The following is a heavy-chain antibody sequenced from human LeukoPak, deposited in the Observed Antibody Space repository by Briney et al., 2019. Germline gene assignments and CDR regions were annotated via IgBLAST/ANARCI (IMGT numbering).Heavy chain of an antibody. CDR2: ISWDGGST. D-gene: IGHD3-10*01. V-gene: IGHV3-43D*03. CDR3: AKFSGGLWFGE. CDR1: GFTFSSYG. J-gene: IGHJ4*02. Sequence: GGSLRLSCAASGFTFSSYGMHWVRHAPGKGLEWVSLISWDGGSTYYADSVKGRFTISRDNSKNSLYLQMNSLRAEDTALYYCAKFSGGLWFGEGGQGTLVTVSS.